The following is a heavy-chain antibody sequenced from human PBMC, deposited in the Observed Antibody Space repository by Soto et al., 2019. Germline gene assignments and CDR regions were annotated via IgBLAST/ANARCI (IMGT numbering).Heavy chain of an antibody. J-gene: IGHJ5*02. Sequence: GESLKISCKGSGYIFTSYWIRWVRQMPGKGLERMGRIDPSDSYTTYRPSFQGNVTISADKSICTAYLQWSSLKASDTAMYYCARHVVGARGWVEEDLWGQGTLVTVSS. V-gene: IGHV5-10-1*01. CDR3: ARHVVGARGWVEEDL. D-gene: IGHD1-26*01. CDR2: IDPSDSYT. CDR1: GYIFTSYW.